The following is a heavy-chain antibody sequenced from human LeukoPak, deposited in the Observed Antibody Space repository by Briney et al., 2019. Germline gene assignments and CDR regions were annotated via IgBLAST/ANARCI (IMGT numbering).Heavy chain of an antibody. Sequence: GASVKVSCKASGGTFISYAISWVRQAPGQGLEWMGRIIPILGIANYAQKFQGRVTITADKSTSTAYMELSSLRSEDTAVYYCARENWSFEFELYYYYYGMDVWGPGTTVTVSS. CDR3: ARENWSFEFELYYYYYGMDV. CDR1: GGTFISYA. CDR2: IIPILGIA. J-gene: IGHJ6*02. V-gene: IGHV1-69*04. D-gene: IGHD3-3*01.